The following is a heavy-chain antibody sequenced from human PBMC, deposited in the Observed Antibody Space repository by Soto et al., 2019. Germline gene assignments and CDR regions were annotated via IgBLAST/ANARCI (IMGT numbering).Heavy chain of an antibody. Sequence: ASVKVSCKASGYTITSIGISWLRQAPGKELEWMGGFDPEDGETIYAQKFQGRVTMTEDTSTDTAYMELSSLRSEDTAVYYCATGQSMVRGVYYYYGMDVWGQGTTVTV. D-gene: IGHD3-10*01. J-gene: IGHJ6*02. CDR2: FDPEDGET. CDR3: ATGQSMVRGVYYYYGMDV. V-gene: IGHV1-24*01. CDR1: GYTITSIG.